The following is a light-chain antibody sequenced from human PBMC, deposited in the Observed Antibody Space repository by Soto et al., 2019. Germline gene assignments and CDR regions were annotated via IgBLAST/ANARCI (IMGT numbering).Light chain of an antibody. CDR3: ATWDDSLNGYV. CDR1: SSNIGSNT. CDR2: STY. Sequence: QSVLTQPPSASGTPGQRVTISCSGSSSNIGSNTVNWYQQLPGTAPKLLIYSTYQRPSGVPDRFSGSKSGTSTALAISGLQSDDEDDYYCATWDDSLNGYVFGTGTKLTVL. V-gene: IGLV1-44*01. J-gene: IGLJ1*01.